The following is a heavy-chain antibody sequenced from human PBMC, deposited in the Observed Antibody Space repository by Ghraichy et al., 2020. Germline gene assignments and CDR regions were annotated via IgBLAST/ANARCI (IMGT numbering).Heavy chain of an antibody. D-gene: IGHD3-10*01. CDR2: ISSSSSTI. CDR3: AGEHYDLGGDY. V-gene: IGHV3-48*02. Sequence: GGSLRLSCAASGFTFSSYSMNWVRQAPGKGLEWVSYISSSSSTIYYADSVKGRFTISRDNAKNSLYLQMNSLSDEDTAVYYCAGEHYDLGGDYWGQGTLVTVSS. J-gene: IGHJ4*02. CDR1: GFTFSSYS.